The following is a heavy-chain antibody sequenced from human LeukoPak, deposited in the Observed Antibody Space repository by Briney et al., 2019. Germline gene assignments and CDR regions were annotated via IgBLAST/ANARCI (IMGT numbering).Heavy chain of an antibody. D-gene: IGHD5-18*01. Sequence: GASVKVSCKASGYTFTGYYMHWVRQAPGQGLEWMGWINPNSGGTTYAQNFQGRVTMTRDTSISTAYMELSRLRSDDTAVYCCARARRENSFGYRPNEMGHYFDYWGQGNLVTVSS. V-gene: IGHV1-2*02. J-gene: IGHJ4*02. CDR1: GYTFTGYY. CDR3: ARARRENSFGYRPNEMGHYFDY. CDR2: INPNSGGT.